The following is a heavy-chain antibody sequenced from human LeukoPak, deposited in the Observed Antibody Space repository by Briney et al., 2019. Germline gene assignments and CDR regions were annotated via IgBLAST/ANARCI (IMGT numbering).Heavy chain of an antibody. CDR3: ARAGGGAGYGDYDY. V-gene: IGHV3-20*04. J-gene: IGHJ4*02. CDR1: GFTFSSYA. CDR2: INWNGGST. Sequence: GGSLRLSCAASGFTFSSYAMSWVRQAPGKGLEWVSGINWNGGSTGYADSVKGRFTISRDNAKNSLYLQMNSLRAEDTALYYCARAGGGAGYGDYDYWGQGTLVTVSS. D-gene: IGHD4-17*01.